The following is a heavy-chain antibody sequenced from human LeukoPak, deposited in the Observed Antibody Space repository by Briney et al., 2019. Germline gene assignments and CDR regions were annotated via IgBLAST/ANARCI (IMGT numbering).Heavy chain of an antibody. CDR3: ARTKYSSSWYYFDY. V-gene: IGHV5-10-1*01. J-gene: IGHJ4*02. D-gene: IGHD6-6*01. CDR2: IDPSDSYT. CDR1: GYSFTSYW. Sequence: GESLKISCKGSGYSFTSYWISWVRQMPGKGLELMGRIDPSDSYTNYSPSFQGHVTISADKSISTAYLQWSSLKASDTAMYYCARTKYSSSWYYFDYWGQGTLVTVSS.